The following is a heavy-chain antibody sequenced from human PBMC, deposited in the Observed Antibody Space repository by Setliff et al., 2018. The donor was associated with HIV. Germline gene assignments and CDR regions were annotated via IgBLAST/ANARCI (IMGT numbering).Heavy chain of an antibody. J-gene: IGHJ4*02. D-gene: IGHD4-17*01. Sequence: SETLSLTCTVSGGSISNYYWSWIRQSPGKGLEWIGYISNTGNTKYNPSLKSRVTIAGDTSKNQFSVRLSSVTAADTAMYYCVRDDYGYNGKGFDYWGPGTLVTVSS. CDR2: ISNTGNT. CDR1: GGSISNYY. V-gene: IGHV4-59*08. CDR3: VRDDYGYNGKGFDY.